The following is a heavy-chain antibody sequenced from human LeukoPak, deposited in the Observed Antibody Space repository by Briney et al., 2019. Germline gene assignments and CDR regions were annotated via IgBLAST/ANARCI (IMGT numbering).Heavy chain of an antibody. J-gene: IGHJ4*02. CDR2: IFWNDDK. D-gene: IGHD6-19*01. CDR3: AHRRSLAVAGTKGFDY. V-gene: IGHV2-5*01. Sequence: SGPTLVKPTQTLTLTCTFSGFSLSTSGVGVGWIRQPPGKALEWLALIFWNDDKRYSPSLKGRLTITKDTSKNQVVLTMTNMDPVDTATYYCAHRRSLAVAGTKGFDYWGQGTLVTVSS. CDR1: GFSLSTSGVG.